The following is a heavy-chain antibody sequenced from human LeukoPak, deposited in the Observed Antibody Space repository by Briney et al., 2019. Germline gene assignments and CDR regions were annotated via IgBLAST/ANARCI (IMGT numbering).Heavy chain of an antibody. CDR1: GFTFSSYS. D-gene: IGHD3-22*01. J-gene: IGHJ4*02. V-gene: IGHV3-21*04. Sequence: GGSLRLSCAASGFTFSSYSMNWVRQAPGKGLEWVSSISSSSSYIYYADSVKGRFTISRDNAKNSLYLQMNSLRAEDTALYYCAKSRGWLFYYFDYWGQGTLVTVSS. CDR2: ISSSSSYI. CDR3: AKSRGWLFYYFDY.